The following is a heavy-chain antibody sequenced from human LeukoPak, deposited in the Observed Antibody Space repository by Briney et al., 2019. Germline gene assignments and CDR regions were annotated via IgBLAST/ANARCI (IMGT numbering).Heavy chain of an antibody. CDR2: MNPNSGNT. Sequence: GVSVKVSCKASGYTFTSYDINWVRQATGQGLEWMGWMNPNSGNTGYAQKFQGRVTITRNTSISTAYMELSSLRSEDTAVYYCARQRRGAAAGFDYWGQGTLVTVSS. CDR3: ARQRRGAAAGFDY. J-gene: IGHJ4*02. CDR1: GYTFTSYD. V-gene: IGHV1-8*03. D-gene: IGHD6-13*01.